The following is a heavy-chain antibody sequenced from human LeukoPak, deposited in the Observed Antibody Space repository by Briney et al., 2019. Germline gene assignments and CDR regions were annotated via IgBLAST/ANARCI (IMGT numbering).Heavy chain of an antibody. CDR1: GFSFSSYT. V-gene: IGHV3-23*01. Sequence: PGGSLRLSCAPSGFSFSSYTMNWVRQAPGNGLEWVSASSGGRTYYADSVQGRFTISRDYSHNTLFLQMNSLRVDDTAVYYCAKFPEPGGFLSRTPTGHYDMDVWGQGTTVVVSS. CDR3: AKFPEPGGFLSRTPTGHYDMDV. J-gene: IGHJ6*02. CDR2: SSGGRT. D-gene: IGHD3-3*01.